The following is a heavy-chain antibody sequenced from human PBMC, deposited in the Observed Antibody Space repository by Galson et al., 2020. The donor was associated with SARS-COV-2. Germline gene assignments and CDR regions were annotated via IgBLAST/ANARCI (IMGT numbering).Heavy chain of an antibody. CDR2: FDPEDGET. J-gene: IGHJ3*02. D-gene: IGHD1-26*01. CDR3: ATDPLVGAKGAFDI. Sequence: ASVKVSCKVSGYTLTELSMHWVRQAPGKGLEWMGGFDPEDGETIYAQKFQGRVTMTEDTSTDTAYMELSSLRSEDTAVYYCATDPLVGAKGAFDIWGQGTMVTVSS. CDR1: GYTLTELS. V-gene: IGHV1-24*01.